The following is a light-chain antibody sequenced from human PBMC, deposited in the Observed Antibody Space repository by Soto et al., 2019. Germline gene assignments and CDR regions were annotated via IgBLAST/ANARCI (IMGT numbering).Light chain of an antibody. Sequence: QSALTQPASVSGSPGQSITISCTGTSSDVGGYNYVSWYQQHPGKAPKLMIYDVSTRPSGVSNRFSGSKSGNTASLTISGLQAEDEADNYCSSYTSSSTLVVFGGGTKRTVL. CDR1: SSDVGGYNY. V-gene: IGLV2-14*01. CDR3: SSYTSSSTLVV. J-gene: IGLJ2*01. CDR2: DVS.